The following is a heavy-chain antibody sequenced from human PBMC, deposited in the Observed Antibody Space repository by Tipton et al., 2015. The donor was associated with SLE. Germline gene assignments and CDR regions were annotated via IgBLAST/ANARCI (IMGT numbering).Heavy chain of an antibody. J-gene: IGHJ5*02. Sequence: TLRLSCAASGFTFSDYYMSWIRQAPGKGLEWVSYISSSSSYTNYADSVKGRFTISRDNAKNSLYLQMNSLRAEDTAVYYCARGKTVFDPWGQGTLVTVSS. D-gene: IGHD3-10*01. CDR1: GFTFSDYY. CDR3: ARGKTVFDP. CDR2: ISSSSSYT. V-gene: IGHV3-11*06.